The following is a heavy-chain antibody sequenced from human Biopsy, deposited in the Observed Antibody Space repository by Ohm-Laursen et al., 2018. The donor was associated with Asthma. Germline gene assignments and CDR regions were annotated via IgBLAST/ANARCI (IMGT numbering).Heavy chain of an antibody. J-gene: IGHJ4*02. Sequence: SLRLSCAAFGFTFSTYAMHWVRQAPGKGLEWVAVISYDGSNKYYADSVKGRFTISRDNSKNTLYLQMNSLRAEDTAVYYCARDLHPTNHLGELSEGFDYWGQGTLVTVSP. CDR2: ISYDGSNK. D-gene: IGHD3-16*02. CDR1: GFTFSTYA. V-gene: IGHV3-30-3*01. CDR3: ARDLHPTNHLGELSEGFDY.